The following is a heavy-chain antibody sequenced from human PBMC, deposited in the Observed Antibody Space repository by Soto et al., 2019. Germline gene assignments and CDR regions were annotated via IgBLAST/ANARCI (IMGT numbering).Heavy chain of an antibody. CDR3: AKVSSAWYAGFFDL. CDR2: LSDSGGSI. Sequence: EVPLLESGGGLVQPGGSLRLSCTASGFTFNRHAMTWVRQAPGKGLEWVSGLSDSGGSIYYADSVKGRFTISRDNSMNTLYLQMNTLRAEDTAVYYCAKVSSAWYAGFFDLWGQGTLVTVSS. V-gene: IGHV3-23*01. J-gene: IGHJ4*02. CDR1: GFTFNRHA. D-gene: IGHD2-8*01.